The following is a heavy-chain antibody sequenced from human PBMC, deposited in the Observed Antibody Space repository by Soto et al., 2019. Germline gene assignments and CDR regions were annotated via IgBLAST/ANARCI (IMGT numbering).Heavy chain of an antibody. D-gene: IGHD3-9*01. CDR3: AGGTFEVLTGYHFAY. V-gene: IGHV3-53*01. CDR2: IYSGGST. Sequence: EVKLVESGGGLIQPGGSLRLSCAASGFTVSNNYMGWARQSPGEGLEWVSVIYSGGSTYYADSVKGRFTISRDISKNTLFLQMNSLRVEDTAVYYCAGGTFEVLTGYHFAYWGQGTLVTVSS. J-gene: IGHJ4*02. CDR1: GFTVSNNY.